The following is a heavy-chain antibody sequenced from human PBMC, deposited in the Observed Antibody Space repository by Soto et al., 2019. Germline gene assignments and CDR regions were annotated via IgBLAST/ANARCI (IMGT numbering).Heavy chain of an antibody. V-gene: IGHV4-30-2*01. J-gene: IGHJ4*02. D-gene: IGHD6-13*01. CDR3: ARVWAAAGTARDY. CDR2: VFQSGTT. Sequence: SETLSLTCAVSGGSISSRGYSWSWIRQPPGRGLEWIGYVFQSGTTNYNPSLKSRVTISVDTSRNQFSLKLNSVTAADTAVYYCARVWAAAGTARDYWGQGTLVTVS. CDR1: GGSISSRGYS.